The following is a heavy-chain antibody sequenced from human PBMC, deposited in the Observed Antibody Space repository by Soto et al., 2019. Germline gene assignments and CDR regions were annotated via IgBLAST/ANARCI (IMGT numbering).Heavy chain of an antibody. J-gene: IGHJ4*02. D-gene: IGHD2-2*03. CDR2: IYSGGST. V-gene: IGHV3-53*04. Sequence: PGGSLRLSCAASGFTVSSNYMSWVRQAPGKGLEWVSVIYSGGSTYYADSVKGRFTISRHNSKNTLYLQMNSLRAEDTAVYYCAGNLRGYCSSTSCYHFDYWGQGTPVTVSS. CDR3: AGNLRGYCSSTSCYHFDY. CDR1: GFTVSSNY.